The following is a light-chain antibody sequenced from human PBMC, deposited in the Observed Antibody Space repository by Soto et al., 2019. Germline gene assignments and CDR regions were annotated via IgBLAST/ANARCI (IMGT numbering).Light chain of an antibody. Sequence: QSVLTQPPSLSAAPGQEVTISCSGSGSNVGCNSVSWYQQLPGTAPKLLIYDNYKRPSGIPARFSGSKSGTSASLGITGLQTGDEADYYCGAWDDRLTAYVFGSGTKVTVL. J-gene: IGLJ1*01. CDR2: DNY. CDR1: GSNVGCNS. V-gene: IGLV1-51*01. CDR3: GAWDDRLTAYV.